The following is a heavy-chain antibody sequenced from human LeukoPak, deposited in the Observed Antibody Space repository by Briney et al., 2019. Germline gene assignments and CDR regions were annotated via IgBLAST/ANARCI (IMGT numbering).Heavy chain of an antibody. V-gene: IGHV3-30-3*01. J-gene: IGHJ4*02. Sequence: TGRSLRLPCAASGFTFSSYAMQWVRQAPGRGLEGVAVISYDGSNKYYADSVKGRFSISRDHSKNTLYLQMNSLRAEDTAVYYGARVSSSSVDYFDYWSQGTLVTVPS. CDR1: GFTFSSYA. CDR2: ISYDGSNK. D-gene: IGHD6-6*01. CDR3: ARVSSSSVDYFDY.